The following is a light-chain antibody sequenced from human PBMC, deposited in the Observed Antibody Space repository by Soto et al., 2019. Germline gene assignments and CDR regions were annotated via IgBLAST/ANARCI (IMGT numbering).Light chain of an antibody. Sequence: KVLPPSPAPPSVSPGGRGTLSFLASQSASSNLAWYQQKPGLAPRLLIYGASTRATGIPTRFSGSGSGTEFTLTISSLHSEDFAVYYCQQYDSSPTLTFGRGSKVDIK. CDR3: QQYDSSPTLT. J-gene: IGKJ4*01. V-gene: IGKV3-15*01. CDR1: QSASSN. CDR2: GAS.